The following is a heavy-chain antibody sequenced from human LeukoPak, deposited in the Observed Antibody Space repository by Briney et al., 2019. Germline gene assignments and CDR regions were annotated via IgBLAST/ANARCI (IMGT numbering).Heavy chain of an antibody. J-gene: IGHJ3*02. V-gene: IGHV3-49*03. CDR3: TSNPGYSYGSLDAFDI. Sequence: PGGSLRLSCTASAFTFGDYSMSWFRRAPGKGLEWVGFIRSKAYGGTTEYAASVKGRFTISRDDSRGIAYLQMNSLETEDTAVYYCTSNPGYSYGSLDAFDIWGQGTMVTVSS. D-gene: IGHD5-18*01. CDR2: IRSKAYGGTT. CDR1: AFTFGDYS.